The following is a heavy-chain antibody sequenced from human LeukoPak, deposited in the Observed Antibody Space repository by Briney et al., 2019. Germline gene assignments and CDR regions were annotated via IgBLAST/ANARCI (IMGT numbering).Heavy chain of an antibody. CDR3: ARRSIAARSPFDY. CDR1: GYTFTSYY. D-gene: IGHD6-6*01. Sequence: GASVKVSCKASGYTFTSYYMHWVRQAPGQGLEWMGIINPSGGSTSYAQKFQGRVTMTRDTSISTAYMELSRLRSDDTAVYYCARRSIAARSPFDYWGQGTLVTVSS. CDR2: INPSGGST. V-gene: IGHV1-46*01. J-gene: IGHJ4*02.